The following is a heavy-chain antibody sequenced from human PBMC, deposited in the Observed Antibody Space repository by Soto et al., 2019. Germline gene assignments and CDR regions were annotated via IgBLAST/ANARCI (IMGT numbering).Heavy chain of an antibody. CDR2: IYYSGST. J-gene: IGHJ6*02. CDR1: GGSISSYY. Sequence: ASETLSLTCTVSGGSISSYYWSWIRQPPGKGLEWIGYIYYSGSTNYNPSLKSRVTISVDTSKNQFSLKLSSVTAADTAVYYCARDPNGDHMDVRGQGTTVTVPS. D-gene: IGHD4-17*01. V-gene: IGHV4-59*01. CDR3: ARDPNGDHMDV.